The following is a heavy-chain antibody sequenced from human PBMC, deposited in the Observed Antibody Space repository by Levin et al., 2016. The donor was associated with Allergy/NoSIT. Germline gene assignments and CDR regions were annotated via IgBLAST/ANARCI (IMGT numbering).Heavy chain of an antibody. V-gene: IGHV1-2*02. D-gene: IGHD2-21*02. J-gene: IGHJ4*02. Sequence: WVRQAPGQGLEWMGWINPNSGGTNYAQKFQGRVTMTRDTSISTAYMELSRLRSDDTAVYYCARGEGGGDYRTDYWGQGTLVTVSS. CDR3: ARGEGGGDYRTDY. CDR2: INPNSGGT.